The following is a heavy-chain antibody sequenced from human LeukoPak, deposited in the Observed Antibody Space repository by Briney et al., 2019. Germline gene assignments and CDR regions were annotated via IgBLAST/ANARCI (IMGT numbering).Heavy chain of an antibody. D-gene: IGHD6-19*01. J-gene: IGHJ4*02. Sequence: ASVKVSCKVSGYTLTELSMHWVRQAPGKGLEWMGGFDPEDGETIYAQKFQGRVTMTEDTSTDTAYMEPSSLRSEDTAVYYCATASNGYSSGWPKYYFDYWGQGTLVTVSS. CDR2: FDPEDGET. V-gene: IGHV1-24*01. CDR3: ATASNGYSSGWPKYYFDY. CDR1: GYTLTELS.